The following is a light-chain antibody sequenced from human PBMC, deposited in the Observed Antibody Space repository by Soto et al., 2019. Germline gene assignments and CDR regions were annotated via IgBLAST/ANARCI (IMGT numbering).Light chain of an antibody. Sequence: DLPMTQSPSSLAASVGDRVTITCRASQGIRNNLGWFQQKSGKAPKRLIYAASSLHSGVPARFSGSGSGTEFTLTISSLQPEDVATYYCLQHNSYPLTFGGGTKVEIK. J-gene: IGKJ4*01. CDR3: LQHNSYPLT. CDR1: QGIRNN. V-gene: IGKV1-17*01. CDR2: AAS.